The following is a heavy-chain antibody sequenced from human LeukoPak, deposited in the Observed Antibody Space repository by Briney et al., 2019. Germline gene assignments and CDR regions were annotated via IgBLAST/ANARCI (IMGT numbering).Heavy chain of an antibody. Sequence: SETLSLTCAVSGGSISSGGYSWSWIRQPPGKGLEWIGYIYHSGSTYYNPSPKSRVTISVDRSKNQFSLKLSSVTAADTAVYYCARYSSGYSFDYRGQGTLVTVSS. CDR2: IYHSGST. V-gene: IGHV4-30-2*01. CDR3: ARYSSGYSFDY. CDR1: GGSISSGGYS. D-gene: IGHD3-22*01. J-gene: IGHJ4*02.